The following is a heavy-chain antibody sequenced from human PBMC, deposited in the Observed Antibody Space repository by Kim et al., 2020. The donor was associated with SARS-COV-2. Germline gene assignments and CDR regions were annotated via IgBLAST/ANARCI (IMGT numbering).Heavy chain of an antibody. CDR2: ISSSSSYI. Sequence: GGSLRLSCAASGFTFSSYSMNWVRQAPGKGLEWVSSISSSSSYIYYADSVKGRFTISRDNAKNSLYLQMNSLRAEDTAVYYCARDFGVRGVIRGNYYYYGMDVWGQGTTVTVSS. V-gene: IGHV3-21*01. D-gene: IGHD3-10*01. CDR3: ARDFGVRGVIRGNYYYYGMDV. J-gene: IGHJ6*02. CDR1: GFTFSSYS.